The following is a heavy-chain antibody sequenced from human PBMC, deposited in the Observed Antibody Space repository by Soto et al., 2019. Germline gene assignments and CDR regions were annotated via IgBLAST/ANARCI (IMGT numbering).Heavy chain of an antibody. V-gene: IGHV4-34*01. Sequence: QVQLQQWGAGLLKPSETLSLTCAVYVGSFSGYYWSWIRQPPGKGLEWIGEINHSGSTNYNPSLKSRVTISVDTSKNQFSLKLSSVTAADTAVYYCARESGWSDYWGQGTLVTVSS. D-gene: IGHD6-19*01. CDR2: INHSGST. J-gene: IGHJ4*02. CDR1: VGSFSGYY. CDR3: ARESGWSDY.